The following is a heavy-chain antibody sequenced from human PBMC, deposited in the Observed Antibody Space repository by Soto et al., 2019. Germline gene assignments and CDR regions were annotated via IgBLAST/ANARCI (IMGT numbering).Heavy chain of an antibody. D-gene: IGHD3-10*01. Sequence: SETRSRTCTVSGGSISSGSYYWIWIRQHPGKVLEWIGYIYYSGSTYYNPSLKSRVTISVDTSKNQFSLKLSSVTAADTAVYYCARQLLGVMDYWGQGTLVTVSS. J-gene: IGHJ4*02. V-gene: IGHV4-31*03. CDR2: IYYSGST. CDR1: GGSISSGSYY. CDR3: ARQLLGVMDY.